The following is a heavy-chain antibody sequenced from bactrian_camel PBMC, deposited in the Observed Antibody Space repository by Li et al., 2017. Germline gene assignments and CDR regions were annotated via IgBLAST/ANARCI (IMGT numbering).Heavy chain of an antibody. D-gene: IGHD5*01. CDR1: RYTYKRNC. J-gene: IGHJ4*01. Sequence: QVQLVESGGGSVQAGGSLTLSCAAGRYTYKRNCMGWFRQAPGKERDWVATDNGVGTTYYGDSVKGRFTISRDNAKNTLVLQMNSLKTEDTAVYYCGTGGVWWEVKYNYWGQGTQVTVS. V-gene: IGHV3S1*01. CDR3: GTGGVWWEVKYNY. CDR2: TDNGVGTT.